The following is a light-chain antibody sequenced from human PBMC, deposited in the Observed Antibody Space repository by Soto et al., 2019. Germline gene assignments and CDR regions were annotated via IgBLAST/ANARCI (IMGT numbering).Light chain of an antibody. CDR1: QSVSSSY. CDR2: GAS. V-gene: IGKV3-20*01. CDR3: QQYGSSIT. J-gene: IGKJ5*01. Sequence: EIVLTRSPCTLSVXXGEGATLSCRASQSVSSSYLAWYQQKPGQAPRLLIYGASSRATGIPDRFSGSGSGTDFTLTINRLEPEDFAVYYCQQYGSSITFGQGTRLEIK.